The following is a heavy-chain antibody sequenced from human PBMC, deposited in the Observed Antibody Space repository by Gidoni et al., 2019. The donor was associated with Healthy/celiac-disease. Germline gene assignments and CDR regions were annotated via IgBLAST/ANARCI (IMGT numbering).Heavy chain of an antibody. J-gene: IGHJ4*02. CDR3: ARDMYDYVWGSYRYTPVY. CDR2: IWYDVSNK. D-gene: IGHD3-16*02. CDR1: GFTFSSYG. Sequence: QVQLVESGGGVVQPGRSLRLSCAASGFTFSSYGMHWVRQAPGKGLEWVAVIWYDVSNKYYADSVKGRFTISRDNSKNTLYLQMNSLRAEDTAVYYCARDMYDYVWGSYRYTPVYWGQGTLVTVSS. V-gene: IGHV3-33*01.